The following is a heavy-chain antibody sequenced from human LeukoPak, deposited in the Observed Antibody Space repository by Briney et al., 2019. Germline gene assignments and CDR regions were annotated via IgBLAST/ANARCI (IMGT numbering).Heavy chain of an antibody. D-gene: IGHD4-23*01. CDR1: GFTFSTYS. Sequence: KPGGSLRLSCGASGFTFSTYSMNWLRQAPGKGLEWVSSISSRGSYIYYTDSVKGRFTISRDDAKNSLFLQMNSLRAEDTALYYCARARDVEKWELLFDYWGQGTLVAVSS. CDR2: ISSRGSYI. V-gene: IGHV3-21*01. CDR3: ARARDVEKWELLFDY. J-gene: IGHJ4*02.